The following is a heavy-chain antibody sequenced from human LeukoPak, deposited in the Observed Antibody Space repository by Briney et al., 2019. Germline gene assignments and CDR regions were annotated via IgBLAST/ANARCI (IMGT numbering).Heavy chain of an antibody. D-gene: IGHD2-2*01. Sequence: RGASVKVSCKASGYTFTSYYMHWVRQAPGQGLEWMGIINPSGGSTSYAQKFQGRVTMTRDTSTSTVYMELSSLRSEDTAVYYCARSRYCSSTSCYSRLNYYYYYGMDVWGQGTTVTVSS. CDR3: ARSRYCSSTSCYSRLNYYYYYGMDV. CDR2: INPSGGST. CDR1: GYTFTSYY. V-gene: IGHV1-46*01. J-gene: IGHJ6*02.